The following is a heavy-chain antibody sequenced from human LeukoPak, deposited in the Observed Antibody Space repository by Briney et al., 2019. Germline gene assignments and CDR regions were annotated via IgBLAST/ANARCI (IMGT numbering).Heavy chain of an antibody. J-gene: IGHJ5*02. D-gene: IGHD1-26*01. V-gene: IGHV3-30*02. CDR1: GFTFSSYG. CDR2: IRYDGSNK. Sequence: GGSLRLSCAASGFTFSSYGMHWVRQAPGKGLEWVAFIRYDGSNKYYADSVKGRFTISRDNSKNTLYLQMNSLRAEDTAVYYCARSPVGRISPGWFDPWGQGTLVTVSS. CDR3: ARSPVGRISPGWFDP.